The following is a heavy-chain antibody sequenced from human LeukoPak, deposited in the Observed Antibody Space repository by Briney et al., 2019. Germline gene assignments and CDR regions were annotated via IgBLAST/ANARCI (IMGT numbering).Heavy chain of an antibody. CDR3: ARGRRYYYDSSGAYYFDY. CDR1: GGSISSYY. V-gene: IGHV4-59*12. D-gene: IGHD3-22*01. Sequence: SETLSLTCTVSGGSISSYYWSWIRQPPGKGLEWIGYIYYSGSTNYNPSLKSRVTISVDTSKNQFSLKLSSVTAADTAVYYCARGRRYYYDSSGAYYFDYWGQGTLVTVSS. J-gene: IGHJ4*02. CDR2: IYYSGST.